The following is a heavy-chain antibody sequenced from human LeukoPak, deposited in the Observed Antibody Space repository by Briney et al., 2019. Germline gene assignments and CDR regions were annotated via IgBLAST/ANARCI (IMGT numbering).Heavy chain of an antibody. V-gene: IGHV4-34*01. Sequence: SETLSLTCAVYGGSFSGYYWSWIRQPPGKGLEWIGEINHSGSTNYNPSLKSRVTISVDTSKNQFSLKLSSVTAADTAVYCCARARLRRNYFDHWGQGTLVTVSS. CDR1: GGSFSGYY. J-gene: IGHJ4*02. CDR2: INHSGST. CDR3: ARARLRRNYFDH.